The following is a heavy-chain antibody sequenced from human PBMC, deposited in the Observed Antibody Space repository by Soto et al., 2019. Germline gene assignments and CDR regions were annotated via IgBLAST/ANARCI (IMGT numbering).Heavy chain of an antibody. V-gene: IGHV3-23*01. CDR2: ISGSGGTT. CDR3: ARNGCGGDCYSSVAGNWFDP. CDR1: GFTFSGYV. J-gene: IGHJ5*02. D-gene: IGHD2-21*02. Sequence: VQLLESGGGLVQPGGSLRLSCTASGFTFSGYVMSWVRQAPGKGLEWISIISGSGGTTYYADSVKGRFTISRDNSNNTIYLQLHSLTAADTAVYYCARNGCGGDCYSSVAGNWFDPWGQGTLVTVSS.